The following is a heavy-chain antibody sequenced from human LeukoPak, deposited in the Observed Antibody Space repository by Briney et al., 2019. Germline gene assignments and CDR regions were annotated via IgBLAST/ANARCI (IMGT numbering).Heavy chain of an antibody. CDR2: ISPSGST. Sequence: SQTLSLTCTVSGGSISGNHYWSWIRQPAGKGLEWIGRISPSGSTKYNPSLKSRVTISVDTSKNQFSLRLSSVTAADTAVYYCARDRDPKHAFDIWGQGTMVTVSS. CDR1: GGSISGNHY. J-gene: IGHJ3*02. CDR3: ARDRDPKHAFDI. D-gene: IGHD3-10*01. V-gene: IGHV4-61*02.